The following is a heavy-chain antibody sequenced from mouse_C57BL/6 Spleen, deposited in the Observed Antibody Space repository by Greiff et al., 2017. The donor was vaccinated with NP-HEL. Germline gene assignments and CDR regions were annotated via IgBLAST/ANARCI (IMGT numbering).Heavy chain of an antibody. J-gene: IGHJ2*01. CDR3: AWPDYDLDY. D-gene: IGHD2-4*01. CDR2: ISSGSSTI. Sequence: VQLKESGGGLVKPGGSLKLSCAASGFTFSDYGMHWVRQAPEKGLEWVAYISSGSSTIYYADTVKGRFTISRDNAKNTLFLQMTSLRSEDTAIYYCAWPDYDLDYWGQGTTLPDSS. V-gene: IGHV5-17*01. CDR1: GFTFSDYG.